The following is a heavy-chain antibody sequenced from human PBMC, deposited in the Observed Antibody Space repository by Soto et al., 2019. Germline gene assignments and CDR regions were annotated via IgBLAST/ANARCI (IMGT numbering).Heavy chain of an antibody. CDR3: ARDSATTTYQYGDLPY. CDR1: GFTFSSYG. J-gene: IGHJ4*02. D-gene: IGHD4-17*01. CDR2: IWYDGSNK. V-gene: IGHV3-33*01. Sequence: GGSLRLSCAASGFTFSSYGMHWVRQAPGKGLEWVAVIWYDGSNKYYADSVKGRFTISRDNSKNTLYLQMNSLRAEDTAVYYCARDSATTTYQYGDLPYWGQGTLVTVSS.